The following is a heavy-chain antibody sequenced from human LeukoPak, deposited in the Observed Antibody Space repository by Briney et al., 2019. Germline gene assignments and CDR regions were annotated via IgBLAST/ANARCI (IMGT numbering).Heavy chain of an antibody. Sequence: SETLSLTCAVYGGSFSGYYWSWIRQPPGNGLEWIGEINHSGSTNYNPSLKSRVTISVDTSKNQFSLKLSSVTAADTAVYYCARGRYWYYDSRGYPLFYWGQGTLVTVSS. CDR1: GGSFSGYY. CDR3: ARGRYWYYDSRGYPLFY. J-gene: IGHJ4*02. CDR2: INHSGST. V-gene: IGHV4-34*01. D-gene: IGHD3-22*01.